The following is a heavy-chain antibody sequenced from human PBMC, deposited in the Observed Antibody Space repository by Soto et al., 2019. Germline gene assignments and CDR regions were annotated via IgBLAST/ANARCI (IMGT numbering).Heavy chain of an antibody. J-gene: IGHJ5*02. CDR3: ARDLGGRSGGSCRYNWFDP. CDR1: GGTFSSYA. CDR2: IIPIYGTT. Sequence: SVKVSCKASGGTFSSYAISWVRRAPGQGLEWMGGIIPIYGTTNYAQKFQDRVTITADESTSTAYMELSSLTSEDTAVYFCARDLGGRSGGSCRYNWFDPWGQGTLVTVSS. V-gene: IGHV1-69*13. D-gene: IGHD2-15*01.